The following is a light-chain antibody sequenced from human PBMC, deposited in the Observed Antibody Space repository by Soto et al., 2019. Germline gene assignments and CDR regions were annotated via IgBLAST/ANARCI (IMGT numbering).Light chain of an antibody. CDR3: QQYYTYPWT. Sequence: DIQMTQSPSTLSASVGDRVTITCRASQSISSWLAWYQQRPGRAPKLLIYKASNLEGGVPSRFSGSGSGTELTLIISSLHPDDFATYYCQQYYTYPWTFGPGTKVEIK. CDR1: QSISSW. CDR2: KAS. V-gene: IGKV1-5*03. J-gene: IGKJ1*01.